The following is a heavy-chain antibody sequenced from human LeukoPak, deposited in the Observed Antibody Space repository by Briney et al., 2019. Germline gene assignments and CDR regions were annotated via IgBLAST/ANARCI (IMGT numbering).Heavy chain of an antibody. Sequence: GGSLRLSCAASGFTFSSYSMNWVRQAPGKGLEWVAVIPYDGSNKYYADSVKGRFTISRDNSKNTLYLQMNSLRAEDTAVYYCARDGWFDPWGQGTLVTVSS. CDR2: IPYDGSNK. J-gene: IGHJ5*02. CDR3: ARDGWFDP. CDR1: GFTFSSYS. V-gene: IGHV3-30*03.